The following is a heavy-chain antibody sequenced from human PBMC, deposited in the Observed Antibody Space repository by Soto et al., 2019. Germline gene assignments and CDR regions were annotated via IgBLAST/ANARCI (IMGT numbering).Heavy chain of an antibody. D-gene: IGHD3-10*01. V-gene: IGHV3-9*01. Sequence: PGGSLRLSCAASGFTFDDYAMHWVRQAPGKGLEWVSGISWNSGSIGYADSVKGRFTISGDNAKNSLYLQMNSLRAEDTALYYCAKDAWLEEGYGEGYYFDYWRQGTLVTVSS. CDR2: ISWNSGSI. CDR1: GFTFDDYA. CDR3: AKDAWLEEGYGEGYYFDY. J-gene: IGHJ4*02.